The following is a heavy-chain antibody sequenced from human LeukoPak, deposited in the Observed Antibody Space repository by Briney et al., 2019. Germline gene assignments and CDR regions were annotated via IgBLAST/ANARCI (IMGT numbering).Heavy chain of an antibody. V-gene: IGHV3-9*01. Sequence: GGSLRLSCAASGFTFDDYAMHWVRQAPGKGLEWVSGISWNSGSIGYADSVKGRFTISRDNAKNSLYLQMNSLRAEDTAVYYCARDATRGGDNDYWGQGTRVIVSS. CDR2: ISWNSGSI. CDR3: ARDATRGGDNDY. CDR1: GFTFDDYA. D-gene: IGHD2-21*02. J-gene: IGHJ4*02.